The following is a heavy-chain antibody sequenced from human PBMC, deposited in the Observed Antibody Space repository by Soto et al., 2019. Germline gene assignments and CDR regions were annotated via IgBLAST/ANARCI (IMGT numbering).Heavy chain of an antibody. J-gene: IGHJ5*02. Sequence: QVQLQESGPGLVKPSQTLSLTCTVSGGSISSGGYYWSWIRQHPGKGLEWIGYIYYSGSTYYNPSLKSGFTISVDTSKNQFSLKLSSVTAADTAVYYCARTTYDGSGTAADPWGKGTLVTVSS. CDR2: IYYSGST. D-gene: IGHD3-22*01. CDR3: ARTTYDGSGTAADP. V-gene: IGHV4-31*03. CDR1: GGSISSGGYY.